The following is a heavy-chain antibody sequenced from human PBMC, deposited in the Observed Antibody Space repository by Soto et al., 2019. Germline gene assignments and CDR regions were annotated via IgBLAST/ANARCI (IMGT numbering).Heavy chain of an antibody. CDR2: ISGSGGST. CDR1: GFTFSSYA. CDR3: AKDIGDIVVVVAAMFDY. V-gene: IGHV3-23*01. Sequence: GGSLRLSCAASGFTFSSYAMSWVRRAPGKGLEWVSAISGSGGSTYYADSVKGRFTISRDNSKNTLYLQMNSLRAEDTAVYYCAKDIGDIVVVVAAMFDYWGQGTLVTVSS. J-gene: IGHJ4*02. D-gene: IGHD2-15*01.